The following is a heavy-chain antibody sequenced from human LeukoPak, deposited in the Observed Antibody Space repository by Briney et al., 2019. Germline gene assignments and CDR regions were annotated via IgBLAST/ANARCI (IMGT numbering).Heavy chain of an antibody. J-gene: IGHJ4*02. CDR3: ARELGTYDSSGYYPFGY. D-gene: IGHD3-22*01. CDR1: GFTVSSNY. Sequence: PGGSLRLSCAASGFTVSSNYMSWVRQAPGKGLEWVSAMYSGGSTYYADSVKGRFTISRDNSKNTLYLQMNSLRAEDTAVCYCARELGTYDSSGYYPFGYWGQGTLVTVSS. V-gene: IGHV3-53*01. CDR2: MYSGGST.